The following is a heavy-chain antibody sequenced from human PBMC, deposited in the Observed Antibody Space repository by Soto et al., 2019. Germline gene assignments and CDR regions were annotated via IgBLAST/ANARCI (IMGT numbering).Heavy chain of an antibody. D-gene: IGHD2-2*01. V-gene: IGHV1-18*01. J-gene: IGHJ5*02. CDR2: ISAYNGNT. CDR1: GYTFTSYG. Sequence: ASVKVSCKASGYTFTSYGISWVRQAPGQGLEWMGWISAYNGNTNYAQKLQGRVTMTTDTSTSTDYMELRSLRADDAAVNYWAGCGGIVVVPAAIFGANWFDPWGQGTLVTVSS. CDR3: AGCGGIVVVPAAIFGANWFDP.